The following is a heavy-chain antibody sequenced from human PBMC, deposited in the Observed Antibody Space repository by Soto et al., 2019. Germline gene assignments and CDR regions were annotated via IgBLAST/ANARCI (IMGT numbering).Heavy chain of an antibody. D-gene: IGHD1-26*01. CDR2: IWYDGNNK. V-gene: IGHV3-33*01. Sequence: QVQLVESGGGVVQPGRSLRLSCTACGFTFSSYTIHWVRQAPGKGLEWVSLIWYDGNNKDYTDSVRGRFTISRDNSKNTVHLQMNSLRAEDTAVYYCARGIVGATGFLDYWGQGTLVTDSS. CDR1: GFTFSSYT. J-gene: IGHJ4*02. CDR3: ARGIVGATGFLDY.